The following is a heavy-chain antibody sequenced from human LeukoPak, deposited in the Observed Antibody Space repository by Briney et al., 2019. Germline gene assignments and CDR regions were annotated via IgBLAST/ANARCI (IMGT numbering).Heavy chain of an antibody. J-gene: IGHJ4*02. CDR2: ISAYNGNT. Sequence: ASVKVSCKASGYTVTSYGISWVRQAPGQGLEWRGWISAYNGNTNYAQKLQSSLTLTTHPSTSTAYMELRSLRSDDTAVYYCARVYYSDSSGYYPLDYWGQGPLVNVSS. D-gene: IGHD3-22*01. V-gene: IGHV1-18*01. CDR1: GYTVTSYG. CDR3: ARVYYSDSSGYYPLDY.